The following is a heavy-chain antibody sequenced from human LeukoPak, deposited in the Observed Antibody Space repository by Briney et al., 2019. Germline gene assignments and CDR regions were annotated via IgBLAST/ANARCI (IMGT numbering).Heavy chain of an antibody. CDR3: TKDGEDGTYYDY. CDR1: GFTFDDYA. V-gene: IGHV3-49*03. Sequence: GGSLRLSCTASGFTFDDYAMSWSRPAPGEGGGGISFIRSNAYDGTTEYAASVKGRFTISRDDSKNIVYLHMNSLRVEDTAVYYCTKDGEDGTYYDYWGQGTLVTVSS. D-gene: IGHD1-26*01. CDR2: IRSNAYDGTT. J-gene: IGHJ4*02.